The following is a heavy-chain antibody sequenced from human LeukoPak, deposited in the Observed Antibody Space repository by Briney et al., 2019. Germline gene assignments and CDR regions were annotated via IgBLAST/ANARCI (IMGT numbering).Heavy chain of an antibody. V-gene: IGHV3-30-3*01. J-gene: IGHJ4*02. CDR3: ARDPRSIPRLYGSGSFYFDY. CDR2: ISYDGSNK. D-gene: IGHD3-10*01. CDR1: GFTFSSYS. Sequence: GGSLRLSCVASGFTFSSYSMHWVSQAPGKGLEWVAVISYDGSNKYYADSVKGRFTISRDNSKNTLYLQMNSLRAEDTAVSYCARDPRSIPRLYGSGSFYFDYWGQGILVTVSS.